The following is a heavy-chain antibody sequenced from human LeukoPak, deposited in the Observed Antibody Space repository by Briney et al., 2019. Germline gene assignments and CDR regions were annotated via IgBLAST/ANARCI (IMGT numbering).Heavy chain of an antibody. CDR1: GFTFSNYG. Sequence: TGGSLRLSCAASGFTFSNYGMHWVRQVPGKGLEWVAAIWFDGIRKYYADSVKGRLTISRDNSKNTLYLQMNSLRDEDTAVYYCARGDFWSGYYTGLYWGQGTLVTVSS. D-gene: IGHD3-3*01. V-gene: IGHV3-33*01. CDR3: ARGDFWSGYYTGLY. J-gene: IGHJ4*02. CDR2: IWFDGIRK.